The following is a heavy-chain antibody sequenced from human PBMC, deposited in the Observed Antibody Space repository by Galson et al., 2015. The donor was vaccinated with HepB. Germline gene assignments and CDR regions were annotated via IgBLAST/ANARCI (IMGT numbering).Heavy chain of an antibody. CDR1: GYSFTSYW. Sequence: QSGAEVKKPGESLRISCKGSGYSFTSYWISWVRQMPGKGLEWMGRIDPSDSYTNYSPSFQGHVTISADKSISTAYLQWSSLKASDTAMYYRARGGLGYCTNGVCYSFFDYWGQGTLVTVSS. J-gene: IGHJ4*02. D-gene: IGHD2-8*01. CDR2: IDPSDSYT. CDR3: ARGGLGYCTNGVCYSFFDY. V-gene: IGHV5-10-1*01.